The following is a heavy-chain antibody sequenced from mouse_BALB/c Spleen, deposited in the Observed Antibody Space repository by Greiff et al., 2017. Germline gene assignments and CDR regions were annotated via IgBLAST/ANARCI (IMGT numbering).Heavy chain of an antibody. V-gene: IGHV7-3*02. J-gene: IGHJ1*01. CDR2: IRNKANGYTT. CDR3: ARDGNYRYFDV. CDR1: GFTFTDYY. D-gene: IGHD2-1*01. Sequence: EVKLMESGGGLVQPGGSLRLSCATSGFTFTDYYMSWVRQPPGKALEWLGFIRNKANGYTTEYSASVKGRFTISRDNSQSILYLQMNTLRAEDSATYYCARDGNYRYFDVWGAGTTVTVSS.